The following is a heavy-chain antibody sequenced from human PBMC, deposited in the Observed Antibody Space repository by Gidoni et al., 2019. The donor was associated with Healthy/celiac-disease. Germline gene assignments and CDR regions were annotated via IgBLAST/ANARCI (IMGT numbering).Heavy chain of an antibody. D-gene: IGHD6-13*01. Sequence: QVQLQQWGAGLLKPSETLSLTCAVYGGSCSGYYWSWIRQPPGKGLEWIGEINHSGSTNYNPSLKSRVTISVDTSKNQFSLKLSSVTAADTAVYYCASLPGYSSSWYYVVPDYWGQGTLVTVSS. CDR1: GGSCSGYY. V-gene: IGHV4-34*01. J-gene: IGHJ4*02. CDR2: INHSGST. CDR3: ASLPGYSSSWYYVVPDY.